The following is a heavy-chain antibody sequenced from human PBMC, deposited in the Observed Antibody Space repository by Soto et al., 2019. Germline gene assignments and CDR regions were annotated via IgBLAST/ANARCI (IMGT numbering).Heavy chain of an antibody. Sequence: GGSLRLSCAASGFTFSNAWMSWVRQAPGKGLEWVGRIKSKTDGGTTDYAAPVKGRFTISRDDSKNTLYLQMNSLKTEDTAVYYCTPEVTFGGVIVLGPPYYFDYWGQGTLVTVSS. CDR1: GFTFSNAW. CDR3: TPEVTFGGVIVLGPPYYFDY. J-gene: IGHJ4*02. D-gene: IGHD3-16*02. V-gene: IGHV3-15*01. CDR2: IKSKTDGGTT.